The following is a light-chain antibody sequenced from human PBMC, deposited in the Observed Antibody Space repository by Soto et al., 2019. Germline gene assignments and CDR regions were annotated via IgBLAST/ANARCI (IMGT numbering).Light chain of an antibody. CDR2: WAS. Sequence: DIVMTQSPDSLAVSLGERATINFKSSQSVLYSSNNKNYLAWYQQKPGQPPKLLIYWASTRESGFPDRFSGSGSGTDFTLTISSLQAEDVAVYYCQQYYSIPQTFGQGTKVEI. J-gene: IGKJ1*01. CDR3: QQYYSIPQT. CDR1: QSVLYSSNNKNY. V-gene: IGKV4-1*01.